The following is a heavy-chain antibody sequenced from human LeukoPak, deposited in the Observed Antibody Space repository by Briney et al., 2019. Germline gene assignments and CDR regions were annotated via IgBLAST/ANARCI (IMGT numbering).Heavy chain of an antibody. J-gene: IGHJ5*02. Sequence: GRSLRLSCAASGFTFSSYAMHWVRQAPGKGLEWVAVISYDGSNKYYADSVKGRFTISRDNSKNTLYLQMNSLRAEDTAVYYCARGRRVRPHNWFDPWGQGTLVTVSS. D-gene: IGHD1-1*01. V-gene: IGHV3-30*04. CDR3: ARGRRVRPHNWFDP. CDR1: GFTFSSYA. CDR2: ISYDGSNK.